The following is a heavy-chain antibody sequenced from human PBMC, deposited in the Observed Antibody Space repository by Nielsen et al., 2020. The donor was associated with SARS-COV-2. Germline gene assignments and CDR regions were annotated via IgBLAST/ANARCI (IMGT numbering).Heavy chain of an antibody. CDR2: IYYSGST. V-gene: IGHV4-61*07. Sequence: WIRQPPGKGLEWIGYIYYSGSTNYNPSLKSRVTISVDTSKNQFSLKLSSVTAADTAVYYCARHPSPQFLATPVYYYGMDVWGQGTKVTVSS. D-gene: IGHD1-26*01. J-gene: IGHJ6*02. CDR3: ARHPSPQFLATPVYYYGMDV.